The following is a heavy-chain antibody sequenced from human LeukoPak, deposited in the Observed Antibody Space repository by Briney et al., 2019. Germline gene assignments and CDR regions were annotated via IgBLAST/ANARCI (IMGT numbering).Heavy chain of an antibody. CDR2: INYSGST. CDR1: GGSFSGYY. V-gene: IGHV4-34*01. CDR3: ARGGRQYSSSWYVGY. J-gene: IGHJ4*02. D-gene: IGHD6-13*01. Sequence: SETLSLTCAVYGGSFSGYYWSWIRQPPGKGLEWIGEINYSGSTNYNPSLKSRVTISVDTSKNQFSLKLSSVTAADTAVYYCARGGRQYSSSWYVGYWGQGTLVTVSS.